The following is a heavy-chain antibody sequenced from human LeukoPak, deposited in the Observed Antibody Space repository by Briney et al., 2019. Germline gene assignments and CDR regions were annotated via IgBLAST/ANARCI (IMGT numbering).Heavy chain of an antibody. J-gene: IGHJ5*02. V-gene: IGHV4-31*03. CDR1: GGSISSGGYY. D-gene: IGHD3-10*01. Sequence: NPSETLSLTCTVSGGSISSGGYYWSWIRQHPGKGLEWIGYIYYSGSTYYNPSLKSRVTISVDTSKNQFSLKLSSVTAADTAVYYCARGFGELPRTPNNRFDPWGQGTLVTVSS. CDR3: ARGFGELPRTPNNRFDP. CDR2: IYYSGST.